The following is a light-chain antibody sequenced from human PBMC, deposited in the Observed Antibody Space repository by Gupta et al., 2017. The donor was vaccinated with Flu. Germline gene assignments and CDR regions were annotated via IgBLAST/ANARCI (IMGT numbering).Light chain of an antibody. CDR2: KAS. Sequence: GDRVTITCRASQSISSWLAWYQQKPGKAPKLLIYKASNLESGVPSRFSGSGSGTEFTLSISSLQPDDFATYYCQQYNSYSPAFGQGTKVEIK. V-gene: IGKV1-5*03. J-gene: IGKJ1*01. CDR1: QSISSW. CDR3: QQYNSYSPA.